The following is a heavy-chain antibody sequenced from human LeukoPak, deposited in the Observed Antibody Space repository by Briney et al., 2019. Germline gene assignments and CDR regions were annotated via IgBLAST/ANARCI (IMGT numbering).Heavy chain of an antibody. D-gene: IGHD6-19*01. CDR1: GFTVSSNY. CDR2: IYGGGTT. J-gene: IGHJ4*02. Sequence: GGSLRLSCAASGFTVSSNYMSWVRQAPGKGLEWVSVIYGGGTTYYGDSVKGRVTMTTDTSTSTAYMELRSLRSDDTAVYYCARVEQWLAYFDYWGQGTLVTVSS. CDR3: ARVEQWLAYFDY. V-gene: IGHV3-53*05.